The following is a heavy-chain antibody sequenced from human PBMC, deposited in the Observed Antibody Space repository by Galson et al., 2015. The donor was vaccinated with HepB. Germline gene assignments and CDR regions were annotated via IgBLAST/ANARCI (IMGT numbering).Heavy chain of an antibody. Sequence: TLSLTCTVSGGSISSGDYYWSWIRQPPGKGLEWIGYIYYSGSTYYNPSLKSRVTISVDTSKNQFSLKLSSVTAADTAVYYCARDGYCGGACYSPPDDAFDIWGQGTMVTVSS. J-gene: IGHJ3*02. V-gene: IGHV4-30-4*01. CDR2: IYYSGST. CDR1: GGSISSGDYY. D-gene: IGHD2-21*02. CDR3: ARDGYCGGACYSPPDDAFDI.